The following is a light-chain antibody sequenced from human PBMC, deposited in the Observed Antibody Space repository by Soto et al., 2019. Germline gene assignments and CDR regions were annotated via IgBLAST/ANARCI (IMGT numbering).Light chain of an antibody. Sequence: QSALTQPPSASGSPGQSVTISCTGPSSDVGGYNYVTWYQQHPGKAPKLMIYEVSKRPSGVPDRFSGTKYGKTDSLSARGLQADDEADDKCSSYEGSTVPFCGGT. J-gene: IGLJ2*01. V-gene: IGLV2-8*01. CDR3: SSYEGSTVP. CDR1: SSDVGGYNY. CDR2: EVS.